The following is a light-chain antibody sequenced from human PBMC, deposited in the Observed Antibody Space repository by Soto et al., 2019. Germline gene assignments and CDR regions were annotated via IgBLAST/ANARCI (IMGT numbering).Light chain of an antibody. V-gene: IGKV1-5*03. CDR1: QSISSW. CDR3: QQYNSYWT. Sequence: DIQMTQSPSTLSASVGDRVTITCRASQSISSWLAWYQQKPGKAPKLLIYKASSLESGVPSRFSGSGSGTEFTLTISSLQPDDFATYSCQQYNSYWTFGQGTKVDIK. J-gene: IGKJ1*01. CDR2: KAS.